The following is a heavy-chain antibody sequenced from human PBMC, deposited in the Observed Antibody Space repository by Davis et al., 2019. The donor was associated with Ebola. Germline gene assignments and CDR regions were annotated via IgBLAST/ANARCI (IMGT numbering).Heavy chain of an antibody. Sequence: GESLKISCAASGFTFSSYAMIWVRRAPGKGLEWVSTITGSGGSAYYADSVKGRFTISRDNSKNTLYLQMNSLRAEDTAVYYCAKSGVAYDSSGYYDYWGQGTLVTVSS. V-gene: IGHV3-23*01. CDR3: AKSGVAYDSSGYYDY. CDR2: ITGSGGSA. CDR1: GFTFSSYA. J-gene: IGHJ4*02. D-gene: IGHD3-22*01.